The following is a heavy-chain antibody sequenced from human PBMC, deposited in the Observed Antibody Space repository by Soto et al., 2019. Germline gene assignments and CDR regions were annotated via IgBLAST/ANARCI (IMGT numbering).Heavy chain of an antibody. V-gene: IGHV3-53*01. CDR3: ARERSGWARDAFDI. CDR1: GFTVSSNY. Sequence: GGSLRLSCAASGFTVSSNYMSWVRQAPGKGLEWVSVIYSGGSTYYADSVKGRFTISRDNSKNTLYLQMNSLRAEDTAVYYCARERSGWARDAFDIWGQGTMVTVSS. D-gene: IGHD6-19*01. J-gene: IGHJ3*02. CDR2: IYSGGST.